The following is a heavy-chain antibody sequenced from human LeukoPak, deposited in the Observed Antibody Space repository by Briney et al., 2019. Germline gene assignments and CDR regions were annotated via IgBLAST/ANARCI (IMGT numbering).Heavy chain of an antibody. D-gene: IGHD3-10*01. CDR3: ARAYVPYYGSGSYYQRLDY. V-gene: IGHV1-18*01. CDR2: ISAYNGNT. J-gene: IGHJ4*02. Sequence: ASVKVSCKASGYTFTSYGISWVRQAPGQGLEWVGWISAYNGNTNYAQKLQGRVTMTTDTSTSTAYMELRSLRSDDTAVYYCARAYVPYYGSGSYYQRLDYWGQGTLVTVSS. CDR1: GYTFTSYG.